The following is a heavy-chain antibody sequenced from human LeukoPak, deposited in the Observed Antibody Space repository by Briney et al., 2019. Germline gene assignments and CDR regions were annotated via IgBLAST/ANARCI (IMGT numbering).Heavy chain of an antibody. CDR3: AVGGGY. J-gene: IGHJ4*02. Sequence: GGSLRLSCAASGFTFSTYEMNWVRQAPVKGLEWVSYISSGATTTKYADSVKGRFTISRDDAKNPLYLQMNNLRPDDTAVYYCAVGGGYWGQGTLVTVSS. CDR1: GFTFSTYE. V-gene: IGHV3-48*03. CDR2: ISSGATTT. D-gene: IGHD3-10*01.